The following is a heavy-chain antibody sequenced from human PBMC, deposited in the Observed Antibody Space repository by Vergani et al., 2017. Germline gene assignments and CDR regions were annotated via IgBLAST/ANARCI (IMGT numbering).Heavy chain of an antibody. CDR1: GGSVSSGSYY. V-gene: IGHV4-61*01. CDR3: ARANVDTAMVSFDY. CDR2: IHHSGST. Sequence: QVQLQESGPGLVKPSETLSLTCTVSGGSVSSGSYYWSWIRQPPGKGLEWIGEIHHSGSTNYNPSLKSRVTISVDTSKNQFSLKLSSVTAADTAVYYCARANVDTAMVSFDYWGQGTLVTVSS. D-gene: IGHD5-18*01. J-gene: IGHJ4*02.